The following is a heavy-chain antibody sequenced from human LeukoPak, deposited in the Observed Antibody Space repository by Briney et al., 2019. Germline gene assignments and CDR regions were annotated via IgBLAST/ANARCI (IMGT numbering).Heavy chain of an antibody. D-gene: IGHD2-15*01. Sequence: GGSLRLSCAASGFPFSNFALHWVRQAPGKGLEWVSSISSSSSYIYYADSVKGRFTISRDNAKNSLYLQMNSLRAEDTAVYYCARGPRGSGFDYWGQGTLVTVSS. V-gene: IGHV3-21*01. CDR1: GFPFSNFA. CDR3: ARGPRGSGFDY. CDR2: ISSSSSYI. J-gene: IGHJ4*02.